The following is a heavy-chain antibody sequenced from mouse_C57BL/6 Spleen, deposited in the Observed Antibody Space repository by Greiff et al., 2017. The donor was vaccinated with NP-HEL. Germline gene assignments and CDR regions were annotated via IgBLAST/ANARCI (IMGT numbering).Heavy chain of an antibody. CDR2: ISDGGSYT. CDR1: GFTFSSYA. J-gene: IGHJ1*03. V-gene: IGHV5-4*01. CDR3: ARAYYYGSSRGYFDV. D-gene: IGHD1-1*01. Sequence: DVQLVESGGGLVKPGGSLKLSCAASGFTFSSYAMSWVRQTPEKRLEWVATISDGGSYTYYPDNVKGRFTISRDNAKNNLYLQMSHLKSEDTAMYYCARAYYYGSSRGYFDVWGTGTTVTVSS.